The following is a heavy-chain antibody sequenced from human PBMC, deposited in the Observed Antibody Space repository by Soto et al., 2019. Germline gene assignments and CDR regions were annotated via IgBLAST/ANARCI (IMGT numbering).Heavy chain of an antibody. CDR1: GGSISSSSYY. CDR3: AGANVLLWFGELSPFDY. D-gene: IGHD3-10*01. CDR2: IYYSGST. J-gene: IGHJ4*02. Sequence: SETLSLTCTVSGGSISSSSYYWGWIRQPPGKGLEWIGSIYYSGSTYYNPSLKSRVTISVDTSKNQFSLKLSSVTAADTAVYYCAGANVLLWFGELSPFDYWGQGTLVTVSS. V-gene: IGHV4-39*07.